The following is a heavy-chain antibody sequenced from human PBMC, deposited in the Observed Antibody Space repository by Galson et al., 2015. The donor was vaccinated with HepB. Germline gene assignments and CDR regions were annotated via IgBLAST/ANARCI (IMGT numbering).Heavy chain of an antibody. D-gene: IGHD6-13*01. V-gene: IGHV2-70*04. CDR3: ARGEAAAGTYDY. Sequence: PALVKPTQTLTLTCTFSGFSLSTSGMRVSWIRQPPGKALEWLARIDWDDDKFYSTSLKTRLTISKDTSKNQVVLTMTNMDPVDTATYYCARGEAAAGTYDYWGQGTLVTVSS. CDR2: IDWDDDK. CDR1: GFSLSTSGMR. J-gene: IGHJ4*02.